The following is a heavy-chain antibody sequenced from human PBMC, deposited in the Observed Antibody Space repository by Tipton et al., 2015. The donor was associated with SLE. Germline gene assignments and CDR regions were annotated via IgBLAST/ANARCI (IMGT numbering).Heavy chain of an antibody. Sequence: TLSLTCTVSGGSISSYYWSWIRQPPGKGPEWIGYIYYSGSTNYNPSLKSRVTISVDTSKNQFSLKLSSVTAADTAVYYCATSDDSSGPSPDAFDIWGQGTMVTVSS. V-gene: IGHV4-59*01. J-gene: IGHJ3*02. CDR1: GGSISSYY. CDR2: IYYSGST. CDR3: ATSDDSSGPSPDAFDI. D-gene: IGHD3-22*01.